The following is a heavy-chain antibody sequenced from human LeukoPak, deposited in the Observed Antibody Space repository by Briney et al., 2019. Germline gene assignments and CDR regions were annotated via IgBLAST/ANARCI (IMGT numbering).Heavy chain of an antibody. CDR2: INHSGST. CDR3: ARALTRRYFDL. V-gene: IGHV4-34*01. J-gene: IGHJ2*01. Sequence: SETLSLTCAVYGGSFSGYNWNWIRQPPGKGLEWIGEINHSGSTNYNPSLKSRVTISVDTSKNQFSLKLSSVTAADTAIYYCARALTRRYFDLWGRGTLVTVPT. CDR1: GGSFSGYN.